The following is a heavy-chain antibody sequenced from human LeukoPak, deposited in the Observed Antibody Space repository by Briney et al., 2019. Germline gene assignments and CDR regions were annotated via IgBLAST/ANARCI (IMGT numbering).Heavy chain of an antibody. Sequence: GESLKISCKASGYSFTKYWIGWMRQMPGKGLEWMGIIYPGDSDTIYSPSSQGQVTLSADKSISTAYLQWSSLKASDTAMYYCARRANDFWSGYSVAFDPWGQGTLVTVSS. D-gene: IGHD3-3*01. CDR2: IYPGDSDT. J-gene: IGHJ5*02. CDR1: GYSFTKYW. CDR3: ARRANDFWSGYSVAFDP. V-gene: IGHV5-51*01.